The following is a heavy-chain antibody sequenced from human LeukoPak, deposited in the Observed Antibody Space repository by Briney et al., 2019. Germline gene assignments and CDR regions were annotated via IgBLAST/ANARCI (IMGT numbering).Heavy chain of an antibody. D-gene: IGHD1-26*01. V-gene: IGHV3-11*04. Sequence: GGSLRLSCVASGFSFSDYYMSWIRQTPGKGLEWVSYIGSAIYYADSVKGRFTISRDNAKNSLYLQMNSLRAEDTAVYYCARDRGIVGTTGYYYMDVWGKGPRSPSP. CDR1: GFSFSDYY. J-gene: IGHJ6*03. CDR2: IGSAI. CDR3: ARDRGIVGTTGYYYMDV.